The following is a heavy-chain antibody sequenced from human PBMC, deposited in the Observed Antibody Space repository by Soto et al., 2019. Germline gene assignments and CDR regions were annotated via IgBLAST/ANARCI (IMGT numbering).Heavy chain of an antibody. J-gene: IGHJ6*02. CDR2: IRSKAYGGTT. CDR3: QYQLLTYYYGMDV. Sequence: GGFLRLSCIGSGFTFGDHAMSWFRQAPGKGLEWVGFIRSKAYGGTTEYAASVKGRFTISRDDSNSIAYLQMNSLKTEDTAVYYCQYQLLTYYYGMDVWGQGTTVTVSS. CDR1: GFTFGDHA. V-gene: IGHV3-49*03. D-gene: IGHD2-2*01.